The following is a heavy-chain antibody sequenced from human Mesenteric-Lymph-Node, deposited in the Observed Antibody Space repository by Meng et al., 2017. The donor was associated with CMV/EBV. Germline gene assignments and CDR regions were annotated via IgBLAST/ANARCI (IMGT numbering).Heavy chain of an antibody. CDR2: ISVYGDGT. D-gene: IGHD1-1*01. V-gene: IGHV3-23*01. CDR3: TKAPGRGLTTETTFVTFFDS. J-gene: IGHJ4*02. CDR1: GFTFSNYA. Sequence: GGSLRLSCAASGFTFSNYAMSWVRQAPGKGLEWLSAISVYGDGTYYADSVRGRFTIYRDNSKKALYLQMNSLRAEDTAVYYCTKAPGRGLTTETTFVTFFDSWGQGTVVTVSS.